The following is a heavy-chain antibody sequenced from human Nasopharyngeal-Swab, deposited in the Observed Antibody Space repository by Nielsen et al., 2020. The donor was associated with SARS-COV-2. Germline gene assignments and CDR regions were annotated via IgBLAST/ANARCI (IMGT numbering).Heavy chain of an antibody. V-gene: IGHV3-30*04. CDR1: GFTFSSYA. D-gene: IGHD5-12*01. J-gene: IGHJ4*02. CDR3: VRDGNIVATIEGATTGFDY. CDR2: ISYDGSNK. Sequence: GGSLRLSCAASGFTFSSYAMHWVRQAPGKGLEWVAVISYDGSNKYYADSVKGRFTISRDNSKNTLYLQMNSLRAEDTAVYYCVRDGNIVATIEGATTGFDYWGQGTLVTVSS.